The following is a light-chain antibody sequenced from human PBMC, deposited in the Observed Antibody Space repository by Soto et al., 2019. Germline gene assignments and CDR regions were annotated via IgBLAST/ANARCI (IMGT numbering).Light chain of an antibody. CDR1: QIIYSW. Sequence: DIQMTQSPSTLSASVGDSVTITCRASQIIYSWLAWYQQKLGNAPKLLIYKSSTVERGVPSRFSGSGSETEFTLTINSLQPDDFATYYCLQYFDYYRTFGQGTKVEIK. CDR3: LQYFDYYRT. J-gene: IGKJ1*01. CDR2: KSS. V-gene: IGKV1-5*03.